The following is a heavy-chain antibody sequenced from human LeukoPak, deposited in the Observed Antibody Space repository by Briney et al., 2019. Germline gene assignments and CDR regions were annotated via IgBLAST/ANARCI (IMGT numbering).Heavy chain of an antibody. CDR3: ASTSYRDIDDY. Sequence: PSETLSLTCTVSDDSIDGTFFYWSWIRQPPGKGLEWIGQINHSGSTNYNPSLKSRVTISVDTSKNQFSLKLSSVTAADTAVYYCASTSYRDIDDYWGQGTLVTVSS. V-gene: IGHV4-34*01. CDR2: INHSGST. J-gene: IGHJ4*02. CDR1: DDSIDGTFFY. D-gene: IGHD2-15*01.